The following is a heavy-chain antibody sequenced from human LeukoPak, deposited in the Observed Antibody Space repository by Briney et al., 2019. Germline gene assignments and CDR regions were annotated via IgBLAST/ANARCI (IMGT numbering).Heavy chain of an antibody. V-gene: IGHV3-21*06. CDR2: ISSSSTYI. D-gene: IGHD4-17*01. CDR3: GTWTTVASYFDY. Sequence: AGSLRLSCAASGFTFSTYSMNWVRQAPGKGLEWVSSISSSSTYIYYADSVKGQFTISRDNAKNSLYLQMNSLRAEDTAVYYCGTWTTVASYFDYWGQGALVTVSS. CDR1: GFTFSTYS. J-gene: IGHJ4*02.